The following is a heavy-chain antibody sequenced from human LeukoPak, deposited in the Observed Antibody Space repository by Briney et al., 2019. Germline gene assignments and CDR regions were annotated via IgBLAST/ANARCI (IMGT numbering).Heavy chain of an antibody. CDR2: FDPEDGET. J-gene: IGHJ5*02. Sequence: GASVKVSCKVSGYTLTELPMHWVRQAPGKGLEWMGGFDPEDGETIYAQKFQGRVTMTEDTSTDTAYMELSSLRSEDTAVYYCATRTYSSSWASQYNWFDPWGQGTLVTVSS. CDR3: ATRTYSSSWASQYNWFDP. CDR1: GYTLTELP. V-gene: IGHV1-24*01. D-gene: IGHD6-13*01.